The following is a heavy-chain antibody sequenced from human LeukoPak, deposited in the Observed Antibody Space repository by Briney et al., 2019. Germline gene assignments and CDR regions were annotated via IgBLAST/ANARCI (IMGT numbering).Heavy chain of an antibody. CDR2: MNPNSGNT. CDR3: ARAGGYCGRISCPYYFDY. V-gene: IGHV1-8*02. J-gene: IGHJ4*02. D-gene: IGHD2-15*01. Sequence: ASVKVSCKASGYSFTGYYMHWVRQAPGQGLEWMGWMNPNSGNTGYAQKFQGRVTMTRNTSISTAYMELSSLRSEDTAVYYCARAGGYCGRISCPYYFDYWGQGSLVAVSS. CDR1: GYSFTGYY.